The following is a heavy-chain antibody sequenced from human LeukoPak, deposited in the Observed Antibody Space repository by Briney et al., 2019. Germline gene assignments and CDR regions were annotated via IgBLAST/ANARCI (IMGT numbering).Heavy chain of an antibody. V-gene: IGHV3-48*03. CDR2: ISSSGSTI. CDR1: GFTFDDYA. Sequence: GGSLRLSCAASGFTFDDYAMHWVRQAPGKGLEWVSYISSSGSTIYYADSVKGRFTISRDNAKNSLYLQMNSLRAEDTAVYYCARDLYSGYDLWGQGTLVTVSS. J-gene: IGHJ4*02. CDR3: ARDLYSGYDL. D-gene: IGHD5-12*01.